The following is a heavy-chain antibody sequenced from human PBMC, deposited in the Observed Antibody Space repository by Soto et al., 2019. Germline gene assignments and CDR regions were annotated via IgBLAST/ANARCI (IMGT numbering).Heavy chain of an antibody. CDR3: ARDRPDSGYESYYYYYMDV. D-gene: IGHD5-12*01. CDR2: ISSSSSTI. CDR1: GFTFSSYS. Sequence: GGSLRLSCAASGFTFSSYSMNWVRQAPGKGLEWVSYISSSSSTIYYADSVKGRFTISRDNAKNSLYLQMNSLRAEDTAVYYCARDRPDSGYESYYYYYMDVWGKGTTVTVSS. V-gene: IGHV3-48*01. J-gene: IGHJ6*03.